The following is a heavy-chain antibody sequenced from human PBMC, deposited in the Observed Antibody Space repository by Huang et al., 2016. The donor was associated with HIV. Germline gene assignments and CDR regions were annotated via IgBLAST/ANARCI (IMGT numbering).Heavy chain of an antibody. CDR3: ARDREVVASGWFDP. V-gene: IGHV1-69*01. D-gene: IGHD3-10*01. J-gene: IGHJ5*02. CDR1: GGSFDYYA. Sequence: QVQLVQSGAEVKKPGSSVKVSCKASGGSFDYYAVNWVRQAPGQGLGWMGGIIPMSGTTNYAQKFLGRLTRSADESTSTAYLEMKTLRSEDTAIYYCARDREVVASGWFDPWGQGTLVTVSS. CDR2: IIPMSGTT.